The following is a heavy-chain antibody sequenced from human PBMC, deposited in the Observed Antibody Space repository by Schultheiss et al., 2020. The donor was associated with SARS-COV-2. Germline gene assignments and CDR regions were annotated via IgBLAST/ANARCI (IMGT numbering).Heavy chain of an antibody. CDR1: GFTFSSYE. Sequence: GGSLRLSCAASGFTFSSYEMNWVRQAPGKGLEWVSAISGSGGSTYYADSVKGRFTISRDNAKNSLFLQMNSLRAEDTAVYYCVRTFDYWGQGTLVTVSS. CDR2: ISGSGGST. CDR3: VRTFDY. J-gene: IGHJ4*02. V-gene: IGHV3-48*03.